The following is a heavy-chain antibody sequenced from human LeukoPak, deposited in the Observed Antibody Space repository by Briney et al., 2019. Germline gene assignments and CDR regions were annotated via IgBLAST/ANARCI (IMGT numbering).Heavy chain of an antibody. V-gene: IGHV3-23*01. Sequence: HPGGSLRLSCAASGFTFSSYAMSWVRQAPGKGLEWVSAISGSGGSTYYADSVKGRFTISRDNSKNTLYLQMNSLRAEDTAVYYCAGGLAGYNWFDPWGQGTLVTVSS. CDR2: ISGSGGST. CDR3: AGGLAGYNWFDP. J-gene: IGHJ5*02. D-gene: IGHD3-9*01. CDR1: GFTFSSYA.